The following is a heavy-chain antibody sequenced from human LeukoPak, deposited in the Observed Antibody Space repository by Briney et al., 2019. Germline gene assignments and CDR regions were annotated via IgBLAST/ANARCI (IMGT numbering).Heavy chain of an antibody. CDR2: IYTSGST. CDR1: GGSISSGSYY. V-gene: IGHV4-61*02. Sequence: KPSETLSLTCTVSGGSISSGSYYWSWIRQPAGKGLEWIGRIYTSGSTNYNPSLKNRVTISVDTSKNQFSLKLSSVTAADTAVYYCATSPIYYDSSGYLGYWGQGTLSPSPQ. J-gene: IGHJ4*02. CDR3: ATSPIYYDSSGYLGY. D-gene: IGHD3-22*01.